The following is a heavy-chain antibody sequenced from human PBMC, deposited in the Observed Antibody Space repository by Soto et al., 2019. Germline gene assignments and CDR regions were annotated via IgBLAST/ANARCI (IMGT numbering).Heavy chain of an antibody. D-gene: IGHD6-13*01. CDR1: GGTFSSYA. Sequence: QVQLVQSGAEVKKPGYSVKVSCKASGGTFSSYAISWVRQAPGQGLEWMGGIIPIFGTANYAQKFQGRVTITADESTRTAYMELSSLRYEDMAVYYCARVRGGAAAGRMEGGWFDTRGQRTLVSVNS. V-gene: IGHV1-69*12. CDR3: ARVRGGAAAGRMEGGWFDT. J-gene: IGHJ5*02. CDR2: IIPIFGTA.